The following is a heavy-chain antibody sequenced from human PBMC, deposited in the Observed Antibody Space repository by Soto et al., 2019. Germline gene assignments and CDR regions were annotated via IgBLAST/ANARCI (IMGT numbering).Heavy chain of an antibody. CDR2: MNPDNGNT. J-gene: IGHJ4*02. Sequence: ASVKVSCKASGYTFSTFEINWVRRAAGQGLEWMGRMNPDNGNTGYAQKFQDRVTMTRNTSISTAYMELSSLRSDDTAVYYCARGPRESGEWLLFDYWGQGALVTVSS. D-gene: IGHD3-3*01. CDR3: ARGPRESGEWLLFDY. V-gene: IGHV1-8*01. CDR1: GYTFSTFE.